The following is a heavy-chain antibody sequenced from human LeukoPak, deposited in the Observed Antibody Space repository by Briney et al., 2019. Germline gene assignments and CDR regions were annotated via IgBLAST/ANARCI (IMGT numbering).Heavy chain of an antibody. V-gene: IGHV4-39*01. CDR2: IYYSGST. CDR1: DGSISSSSYY. Sequence: SETLSLTCTVSDGSISSSSYYWGWIRQPPGKGLEWIGSIYYSGSTYYNPSLKSRVTISVDTSKNQFSPKLSSVTAADTAVYYCARHAEYNSGWHFYLDHWGQGILVTVSS. D-gene: IGHD6-19*01. CDR3: ARHAEYNSGWHFYLDH. J-gene: IGHJ4*02.